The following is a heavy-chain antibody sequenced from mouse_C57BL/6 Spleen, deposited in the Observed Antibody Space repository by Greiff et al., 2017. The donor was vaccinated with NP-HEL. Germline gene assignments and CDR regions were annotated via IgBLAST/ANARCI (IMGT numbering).Heavy chain of an antibody. J-gene: IGHJ3*01. CDR1: GYTFTSYW. V-gene: IGHV1-64*01. Sequence: QVQLQQSGAELVKPGASVKLSCKASGYTFTSYWMHWVKQRPGQGLEWIGMIHPNSGSTNYNEKFKSKATLTVDKSSSTAYMQLSSLTSEDSAVYYCASTAQAPFAYWGQGTLVTVSA. D-gene: IGHD3-2*02. CDR3: ASTAQAPFAY. CDR2: IHPNSGST.